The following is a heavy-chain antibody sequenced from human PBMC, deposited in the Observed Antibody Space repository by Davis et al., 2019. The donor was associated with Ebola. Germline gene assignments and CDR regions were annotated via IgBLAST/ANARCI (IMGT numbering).Heavy chain of an antibody. D-gene: IGHD4-17*01. CDR3: AREHHGDFDY. J-gene: IGHJ4*02. CDR1: GGSIRRYY. CDR2: IYYSGNSAST. Sequence: MPSETLSLTCTVSGGSIRRYYWSWIRQPPGKGLDWMGYIYYSGNSASTNYNPSLKSRVTISGDTSRSQFSLRLTSVTAADTAVYYCAREHHGDFDYWGQGTLVTVSS. V-gene: IGHV4-59*12.